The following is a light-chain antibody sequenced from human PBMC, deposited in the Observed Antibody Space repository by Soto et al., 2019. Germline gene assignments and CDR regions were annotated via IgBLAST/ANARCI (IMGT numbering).Light chain of an antibody. CDR1: QSVSSY. CDR3: QQRSNWPSIT. V-gene: IGKV3-11*01. J-gene: IGKJ5*01. Sequence: EILMTQSPVTLSSFPCDRVTLSCSASQSVSSYLAWYQQKPGQAPRLLIYDASNRATGIPARFSGSGSGTDFTLTISSLEPEDFAVYYCQQRSNWPSITFGQGTRLEIK. CDR2: DAS.